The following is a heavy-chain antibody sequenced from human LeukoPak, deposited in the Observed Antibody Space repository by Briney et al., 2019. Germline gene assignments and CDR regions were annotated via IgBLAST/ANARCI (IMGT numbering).Heavy chain of an antibody. V-gene: IGHV4-59*01. D-gene: IGHD6-13*01. CDR1: GGSISSYY. Sequence: SETLSLTCTVSGGSISSYYWSWIRQTPGKGLEWIGHIYYSGNTNYNPSLKSRVTISVDTSKNQFSLKLSSVTAADTAIYYCASIPAGTTHFDYWGQGTLVTVSS. J-gene: IGHJ4*02. CDR2: IYYSGNT. CDR3: ASIPAGTTHFDY.